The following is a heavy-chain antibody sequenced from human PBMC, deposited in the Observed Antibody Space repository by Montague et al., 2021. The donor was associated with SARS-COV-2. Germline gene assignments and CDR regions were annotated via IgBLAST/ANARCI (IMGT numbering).Heavy chain of an antibody. CDR2: IYFSGST. CDR1: GGSISSYY. Sequence: SETLSLTCTVSGGSISSYYWSWIRQPPGKGLEWIGYIYFSGSTDYNPALKSRVTTSVDTSKNQFSLRLSSLTAADTAVYYCARHGRFSVIVNTPRGAFDIWGPETMVTVSS. CDR3: ARHGRFSVIVNTPRGAFDI. D-gene: IGHD3-22*01. J-gene: IGHJ3*02. V-gene: IGHV4-59*08.